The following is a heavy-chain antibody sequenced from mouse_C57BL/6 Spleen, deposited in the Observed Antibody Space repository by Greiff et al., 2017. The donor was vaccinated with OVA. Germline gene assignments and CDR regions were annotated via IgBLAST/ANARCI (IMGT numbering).Heavy chain of an antibody. CDR2: IYPGDGDT. Sequence: VKLMESGPELVKPGASVKISCKASGYAFSSSWMNWVKQRPGKGLEWIGRIYPGDGDTNYNGKFKGKATLTADKSSSTAYMQLSSLTSEDSAVYFCARSQGRQLDYWGQGTTLTVSS. J-gene: IGHJ2*01. CDR1: GYAFSSSW. V-gene: IGHV1-82*01. CDR3: ARSQGRQLDY. D-gene: IGHD3-2*01.